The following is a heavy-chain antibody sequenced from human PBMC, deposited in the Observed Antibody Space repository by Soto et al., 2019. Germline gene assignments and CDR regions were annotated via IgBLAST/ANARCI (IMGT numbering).Heavy chain of an antibody. D-gene: IGHD3-22*01. J-gene: IGHJ4*02. CDR3: ARGGYYDKNFDY. Sequence: NRSLSCTVSLGSISIGDYYWRWILQPPGKGLEWIGYIYYSGSTYYNPSLKSRVTISVDTSKNQFSLKLSSVTAADTAVYYCARGGYYDKNFDYWGQGNLVTVSS. V-gene: IGHV4-30-4*01. CDR2: IYYSGST. CDR1: LGSISIGDYY.